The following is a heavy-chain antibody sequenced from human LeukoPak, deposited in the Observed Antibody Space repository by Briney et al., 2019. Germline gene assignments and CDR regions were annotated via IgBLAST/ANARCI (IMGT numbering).Heavy chain of an antibody. CDR2: TRNKAHNYAT. Sequence: PGGSLKLSCAASGFNFSGSAIHWVRQASGKGLEWVGRTRNKAHNYATAYGASVQGRFSISRDESKTTAYLQMNSLKTEDTAVYYCTTLNYVWGTYPPDYWGQGPLVTVSS. D-gene: IGHD3-16*02. CDR1: GFNFSGSA. CDR3: TTLNYVWGTYPPDY. V-gene: IGHV3-73*01. J-gene: IGHJ4*02.